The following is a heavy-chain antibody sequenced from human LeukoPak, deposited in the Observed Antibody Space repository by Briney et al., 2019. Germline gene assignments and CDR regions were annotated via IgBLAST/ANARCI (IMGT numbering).Heavy chain of an antibody. CDR3: AKGWQWLDY. CDR1: GFTFSSYE. V-gene: IGHV3-30*18. J-gene: IGHJ4*02. D-gene: IGHD6-19*01. CDR2: ISYDGSNK. Sequence: GGSLRLSCAASGFTFSSYEMNWVRQAPGKGLEWVAVISYDGSNKYYADSVKGRFTISRDNSKNTLYLQMNSLRAEDTAVYYCAKGWQWLDYWGQGTLVTVSS.